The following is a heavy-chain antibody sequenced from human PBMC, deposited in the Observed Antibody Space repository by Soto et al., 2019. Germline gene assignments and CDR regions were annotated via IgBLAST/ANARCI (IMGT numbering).Heavy chain of an antibody. Sequence: ASVKVSCKASGYTFIDYYMHWVRQAPGQGLEWMGWINPKTGRTNYDQEFQGRVTTTRXTXXNXXXMXLXXLIXDXTALYFCARDTKNTSSFIDSWGQGALVTVSS. D-gene: IGHD2-2*01. V-gene: IGHV1-2*02. CDR1: GYTFIDYY. CDR2: INPKTGRT. J-gene: IGHJ4*02. CDR3: ARDTKNTSSFIDS.